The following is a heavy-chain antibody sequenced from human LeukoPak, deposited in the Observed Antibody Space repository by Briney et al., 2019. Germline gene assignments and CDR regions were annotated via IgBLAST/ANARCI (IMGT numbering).Heavy chain of an antibody. CDR3: ASHSSGWWFDY. D-gene: IGHD6-19*01. Sequence: SETLSLTCTVSGGSISSSNYYWGWIRQPPGKGLEWIGIIYYSGSTYYNPSLKSRVTISVDTSKNQFSLKLSSVTAADTAVYYCASHSSGWWFDYWGQGTLVTVSS. V-gene: IGHV4-39*01. CDR2: IYYSGST. J-gene: IGHJ4*02. CDR1: GGSISSSNYY.